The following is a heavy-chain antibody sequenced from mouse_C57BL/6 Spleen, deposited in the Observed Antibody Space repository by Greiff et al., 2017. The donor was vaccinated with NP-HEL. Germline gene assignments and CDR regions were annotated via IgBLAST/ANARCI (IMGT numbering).Heavy chain of an antibody. CDR1: GYTFTSYW. CDR3: ARRVFAGGLYAMDY. Sequence: QVQLQQPGAELVKPGASVKLSCKASGYTFTSYWMQWVKQRPGQGLEWIGEIDPSDSYTNYNQKFKGKATLTVDTSSSTADMQLSSLTSEDSAVYYCARRVFAGGLYAMDYWGQGTSVTVSS. CDR2: IDPSDSYT. J-gene: IGHJ4*01. V-gene: IGHV1-50*01.